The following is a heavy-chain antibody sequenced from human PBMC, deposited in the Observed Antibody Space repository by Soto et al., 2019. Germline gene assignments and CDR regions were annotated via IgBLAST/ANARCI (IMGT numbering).Heavy chain of an antibody. CDR1: GFTFGSYA. D-gene: IGHD2-15*01. CDR2: ISGSGSTI. Sequence: GGSLRLSCAASGFTFGSYAMSWVRQAPGQGLEWVSAISGSGSTIYYADSVKGRFTISRDNAKNSLYLQMNSLRAEDTAVYYCARVVVVVAATPNWFDPWGQGTLVTVSS. CDR3: ARVVVVVAATPNWFDP. V-gene: IGHV3-23*01. J-gene: IGHJ5*02.